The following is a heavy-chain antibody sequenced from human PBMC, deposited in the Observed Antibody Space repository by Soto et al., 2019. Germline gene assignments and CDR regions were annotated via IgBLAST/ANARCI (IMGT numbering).Heavy chain of an antibody. CDR2: IIHSGST. J-gene: IGHJ4*02. V-gene: IGHV4-34*12. D-gene: IGHD3-16*01. CDR3: AAFRGGFDY. Sequence: PSETLSLTCAVSGVSFSGHYWSWIRQPPGKGLEWIGEIIHSGSTNYNPSLTSRVTLSVDTSKKQFSLKLRSVTAADTAVYYCAAFRGGFDYWGQGTLVTVSS. CDR1: GVSFSGHY.